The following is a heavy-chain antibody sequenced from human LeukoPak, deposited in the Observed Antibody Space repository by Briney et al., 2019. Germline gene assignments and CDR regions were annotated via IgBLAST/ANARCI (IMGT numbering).Heavy chain of an antibody. CDR2: IYHSGST. CDR1: GYSISSGHY. D-gene: IGHD2-2*01. Sequence: SETLSLTCAVSGYSISSGHYWGWIRQPPGKGLEWIGSIYHSGSTYYNPSLKSRVTISVDTSKNQFSLKLSSATAADTAVYYCARQAIVVVPAAYDYWGQGTLVTVSS. V-gene: IGHV4-38-2*01. J-gene: IGHJ4*02. CDR3: ARQAIVVVPAAYDY.